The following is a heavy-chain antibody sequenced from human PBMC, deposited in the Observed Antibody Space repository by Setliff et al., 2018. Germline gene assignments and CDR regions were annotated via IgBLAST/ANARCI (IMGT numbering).Heavy chain of an antibody. CDR3: ARIKSSLVRGAISAFDI. V-gene: IGHV1-3*04. CDR1: GYTFTSYA. D-gene: IGHD3-10*01. Sequence: ASVKVSCKASGYTFTSYAMHWVRQAPGQRLEWMGWINTGNGNTKYSQQFQGRVTITRDTSANTAYMELSSLRSEDTAVYCCARIKSSLVRGAISAFDIWGQGTMVTVSS. J-gene: IGHJ3*02. CDR2: INTGNGNT.